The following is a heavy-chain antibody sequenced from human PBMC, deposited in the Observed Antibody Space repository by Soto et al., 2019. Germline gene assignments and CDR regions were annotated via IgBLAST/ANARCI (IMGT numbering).Heavy chain of an antibody. CDR1: GFTVSSNY. CDR3: AISDYGERAYYMDV. Sequence: GGSLRLSCAASGFTVSSNYMSWVRQAPGKGLEWVSVIYSGGSTYYADSVKGRFTISRDNSKNTLYLQMNSLRAEDTAVYYCAISDYGERAYYMDVWGKGTTVTVSS. D-gene: IGHD4-17*01. CDR2: IYSGGST. J-gene: IGHJ6*03. V-gene: IGHV3-66*01.